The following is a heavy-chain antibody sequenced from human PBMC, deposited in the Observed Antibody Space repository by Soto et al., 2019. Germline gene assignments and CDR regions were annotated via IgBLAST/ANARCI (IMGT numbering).Heavy chain of an antibody. CDR3: ARGGSLYWYFDL. Sequence: GASVKVSCKASGYTFSSYYMNWVRQAPGQGLEWMGRIIPSCGTANYAQKFQGRVTITADESTSTAYMELSSLRSEDTAVYYCARGGSLYWYFDLWGRGTLVTVSS. CDR2: IIPSCGTA. D-gene: IGHD1-26*01. CDR1: GYTFSSYY. V-gene: IGHV1-69*13. J-gene: IGHJ2*01.